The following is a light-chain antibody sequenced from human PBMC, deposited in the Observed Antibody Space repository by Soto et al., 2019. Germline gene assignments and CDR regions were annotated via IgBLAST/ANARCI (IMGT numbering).Light chain of an antibody. V-gene: IGKV3-11*01. J-gene: IGKJ5*01. CDR1: QSVSTY. CDR2: DAS. CDR3: QQRSNWQIT. Sequence: ETVLTQSRGTQSSSPGQSATLCCXASQSVSTYLAWYQQKPGQAPRLLIYDASNRVTGIPARFRGSGSGTDFTLTISSLEPDDFAVYYCQQRSNWQITFGQGTRLENK.